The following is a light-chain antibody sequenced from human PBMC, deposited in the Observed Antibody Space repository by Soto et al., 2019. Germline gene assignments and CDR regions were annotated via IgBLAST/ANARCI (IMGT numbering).Light chain of an antibody. CDR2: EVT. CDR1: SSDVGGYDH. J-gene: IGLJ1*01. Sequence: QSVLTQPPSASGSPGQSVTIPCTGTSSDVGGYDHVSWYQQNPGEAPKLMIYEVTKRPAGVPDRFSGSKSGNTASLTVSGLQAEDEADYYCSSDAGNYNYVFGTGTKLTVL. CDR3: SSDAGNYNYV. V-gene: IGLV2-8*01.